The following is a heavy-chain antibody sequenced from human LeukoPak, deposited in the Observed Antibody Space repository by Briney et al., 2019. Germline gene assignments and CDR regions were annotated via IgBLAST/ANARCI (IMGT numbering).Heavy chain of an antibody. J-gene: IGHJ6*02. CDR3: ARGFPFGYQLLRRGMDV. CDR1: GGSISSGGYS. CDR2: INHSGST. V-gene: IGHV4-30-2*01. Sequence: KPSQTLSLTCAVSGGSISSGGYSWSWIRQPPGKGLEWIGEINHSGSTNYNPSLKSRVTISVDTSKNQFSLKLSSVTAADTAVYYCARGFPFGYQLLRRGMDVWGQGTTVTVSS. D-gene: IGHD2-2*01.